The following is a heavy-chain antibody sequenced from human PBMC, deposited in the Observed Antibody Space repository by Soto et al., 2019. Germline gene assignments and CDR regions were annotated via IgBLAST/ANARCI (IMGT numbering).Heavy chain of an antibody. CDR1: GFTFSSHA. J-gene: IGHJ4*01. CDR2: IGGGGDKT. Sequence: LRLSCVVSGFTFSSHAMNWVRQAPGKGPEWVSVIGGGGDKTYYADSVKGRFTISRDDSKSTLFLHMNSLRAEDTAVYYCAKVPMYYYDNNGSYYFDYWGHGTLVTVSS. CDR3: AKVPMYYYDNNGSYYFDY. V-gene: IGHV3-23*01. D-gene: IGHD3-22*01.